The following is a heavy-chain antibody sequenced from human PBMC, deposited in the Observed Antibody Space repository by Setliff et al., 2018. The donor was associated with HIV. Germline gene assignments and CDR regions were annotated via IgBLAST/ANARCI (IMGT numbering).Heavy chain of an antibody. Sequence: PGGSLRLSCDASGFTFNNHAMTWVRQAPGKGLEWVSAIGRTPGTIYYADSVKGRFAISRDNSMNTLSLQMNSLRAEDTAVYYCGIRISISVIWTFDYWGQGMLVTVSS. CDR3: GIRISISVIWTFDY. CDR2: IGRTPGTI. D-gene: IGHD3-3*01. CDR1: GFTFNNHA. J-gene: IGHJ4*02. V-gene: IGHV3-23*01.